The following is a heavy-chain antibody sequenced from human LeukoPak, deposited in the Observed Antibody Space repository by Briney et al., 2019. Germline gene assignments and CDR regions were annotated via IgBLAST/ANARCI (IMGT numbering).Heavy chain of an antibody. J-gene: IGHJ4*02. CDR1: GGSFSGYY. CDR3: ARVGSSGVVNKGPFGY. CDR2: INHSGST. V-gene: IGHV4-34*01. D-gene: IGHD3-3*01. Sequence: PSETLSPTCAVYGGSFSGYYWSWIRQPPGKGLEWIGEINHSGSTNYNPSLKSRVTISVDTSKNQFSLKLSSVTAADTAVYYCARVGSSGVVNKGPFGYWGQGTLVTVSS.